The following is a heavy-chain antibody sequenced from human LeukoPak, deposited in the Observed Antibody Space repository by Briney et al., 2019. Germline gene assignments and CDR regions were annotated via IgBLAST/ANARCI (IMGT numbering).Heavy chain of an antibody. D-gene: IGHD2-15*01. CDR1: GFTFSSYG. CDR3: AKDFVVVAASDY. J-gene: IGHJ4*02. V-gene: IGHV3-30*02. CDR2: IRYDGSNK. Sequence: GGSLRLSCAVSGFTFSSYGMHWVRQAPGKGLEWVAFIRYDGSNKYYADSVKGRFTISRDNSKNTLYLQMNSLRAEDTAVYYCAKDFVVVAASDYWGQGTLVTVSS.